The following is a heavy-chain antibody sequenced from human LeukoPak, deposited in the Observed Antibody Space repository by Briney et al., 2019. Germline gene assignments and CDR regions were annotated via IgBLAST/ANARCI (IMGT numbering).Heavy chain of an antibody. CDR2: ISAYNGNT. V-gene: IGHV1-18*01. CDR3: ARVRSYYDFWSGYLSLDY. J-gene: IGHJ4*02. CDR1: GYTFTSYD. D-gene: IGHD3-3*01. Sequence: GASVKVSCKASGYTFTSYDITWVRQAPGQGLEWMGWISAYNGNTNYAQKVQGRVTMTTDTSTSTAYMDLRSLRSDDTAVYYCARVRSYYDFWSGYLSLDYWGQGTLVTVSS.